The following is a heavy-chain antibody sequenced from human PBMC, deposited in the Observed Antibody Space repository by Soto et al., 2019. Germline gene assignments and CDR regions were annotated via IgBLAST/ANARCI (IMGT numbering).Heavy chain of an antibody. V-gene: IGHV1-69*08. CDR3: ARDSPIGSTFSGYDAIDY. CDR2: IIPLLSTS. D-gene: IGHD5-12*01. J-gene: IGHJ4*02. Sequence: QVQLEQSGAEVKKPGSSVRVSCKASGGPFSNDIITWVRQAPGQGLEWRGRIIPLLSTSTYAQNFQGRLTITADRSTGTAYMDLKNLTSADTAVYYCARDSPIGSTFSGYDAIDYWGQGTRITVSS. CDR1: GGPFSNDI.